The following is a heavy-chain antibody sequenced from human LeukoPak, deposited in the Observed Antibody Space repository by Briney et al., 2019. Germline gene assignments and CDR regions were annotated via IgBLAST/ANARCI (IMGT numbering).Heavy chain of an antibody. D-gene: IGHD3-16*01. J-gene: IGHJ3*02. CDR3: ARDLRDAFDI. Sequence: PGGSLRLSCAASGFTFSSYSMNWVRQAPGKGLEWVSSISSSSSYIYYADSVKGRFTISRDNAKNSLYLQMNALRAEDTAVYYCARDLRDAFDIWGQGTMVTVSS. CDR2: ISSSSSYI. V-gene: IGHV3-21*01. CDR1: GFTFSSYS.